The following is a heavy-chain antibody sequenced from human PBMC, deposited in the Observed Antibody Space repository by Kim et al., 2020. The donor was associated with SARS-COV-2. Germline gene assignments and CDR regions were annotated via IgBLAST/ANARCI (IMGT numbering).Heavy chain of an antibody. CDR2: IWYDGSNK. D-gene: IGHD1-20*01. CDR3: ARDISAHSAAS. CDR1: GFTFSTYG. J-gene: IGHJ5*02. Sequence: GGSLRLSCATSGFTFSTYGMHWVRQAPGKGLEGVAVIWYDGSNKYYADSVKGRFSISRDNSKNTLYLQMNSLRAEDTAVYYCARDISAHSAASWGQGTL. V-gene: IGHV3-33*01.